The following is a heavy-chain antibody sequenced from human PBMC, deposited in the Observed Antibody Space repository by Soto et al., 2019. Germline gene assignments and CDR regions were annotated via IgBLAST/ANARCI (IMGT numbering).Heavy chain of an antibody. CDR3: ARLIGGYDWCLDY. D-gene: IGHD5-12*01. V-gene: IGHV1-18*01. J-gene: IGHJ4*02. CDR1: GYTFNNYV. Sequence: QVRLVQSGGEVKKPGASVKVSCKASGYTFNNYVMSWVRQAPGQGLEWMGWISGYSGNTNYTQKLQDRVTMTTDTSTTTAYMELRSLRSDDTAVYYCARLIGGYDWCLDYWGQGTLVTVSS. CDR2: ISGYSGNT.